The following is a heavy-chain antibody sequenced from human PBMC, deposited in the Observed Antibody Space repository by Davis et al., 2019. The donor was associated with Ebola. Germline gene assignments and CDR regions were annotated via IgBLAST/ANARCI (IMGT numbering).Heavy chain of an antibody. Sequence: SETLSLTCTVSGGSISSGGYYWSWIRQHPGKGLEWIGYIYYSGSTYYNPSLKSRVTISVDTSKNQFSLKLSSVTAADTAVYYCARVGYYGMDVWGQGTTVTVSS. CDR3: ARVGYYGMDV. V-gene: IGHV4-31*03. J-gene: IGHJ6*02. CDR1: GGSISSGGYY. D-gene: IGHD3-16*01. CDR2: IYYSGST.